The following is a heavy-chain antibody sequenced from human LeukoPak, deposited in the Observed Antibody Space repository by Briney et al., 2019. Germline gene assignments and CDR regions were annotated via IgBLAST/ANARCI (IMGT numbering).Heavy chain of an antibody. CDR3: ARDRGSGSYYGDY. D-gene: IGHD1-26*01. V-gene: IGHV1-69*05. CDR2: IIPIFGTA. CDR1: GGTFSSSA. Sequence: ASVKVSCKASGGTFSSSAISWVRQASGQGLEWMGGIIPIFGTANYAQKFQGRVTITTDESTSTAYMELSSLRSEDTAVYYCARDRGSGSYYGDYWGQGTLVTVSS. J-gene: IGHJ4*02.